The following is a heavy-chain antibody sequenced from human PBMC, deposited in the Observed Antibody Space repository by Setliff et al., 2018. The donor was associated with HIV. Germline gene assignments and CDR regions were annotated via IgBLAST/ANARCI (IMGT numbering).Heavy chain of an antibody. D-gene: IGHD6-13*01. CDR2: ISGSGGST. CDR1: GFIFSSYA. CDR3: ARNPRPIAAAGFDLDY. Sequence: PGGSLRLSCAASGFIFSSYAMSWVRQAPGKGLEWVSAISGSGGSTYYADSVKGRFAISRDNAKNSIHLQMNSLRAEDTAVYYCARNPRPIAAAGFDLDYWGQGTMVTVSS. V-gene: IGHV3-23*01. J-gene: IGHJ4*02.